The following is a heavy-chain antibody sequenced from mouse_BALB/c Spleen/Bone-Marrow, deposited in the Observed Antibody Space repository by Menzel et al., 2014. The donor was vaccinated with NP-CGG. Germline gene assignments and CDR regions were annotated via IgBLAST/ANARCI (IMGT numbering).Heavy chain of an antibody. Sequence: EVKLVESGGGLVQPGGSLKLSCAASGFDFSGFWMGWVRQAPGKGLEWIGDINPNSRTINYTPSLKGRFIISRDNAKNTLYLQMSKVRSEDTALYYCARLGYYGGFAYWGQGTLVTVSA. V-gene: IGHV4-1*02. CDR3: ARLGYYGGFAY. D-gene: IGHD2-3*01. CDR1: GFDFSGFW. CDR2: INPNSRTI. J-gene: IGHJ3*01.